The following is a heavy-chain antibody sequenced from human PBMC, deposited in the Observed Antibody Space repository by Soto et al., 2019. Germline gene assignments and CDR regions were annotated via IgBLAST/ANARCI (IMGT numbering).Heavy chain of an antibody. CDR3: ALESGDWPLYWFDP. CDR1: GFNFSNHW. CDR2: ITSDGKSK. D-gene: IGHD2-21*02. J-gene: IGHJ5*02. Sequence: HPGGSLRLSCAASGFNFSNHWMPWVRQRPGEGLVWVSRITSDGKSKAYAESVKGRFAIPRDNAKNTLYLQMNGLTAEDTAVYYCALESGDWPLYWFDPWGLGTLVTVSS. V-gene: IGHV3-74*01.